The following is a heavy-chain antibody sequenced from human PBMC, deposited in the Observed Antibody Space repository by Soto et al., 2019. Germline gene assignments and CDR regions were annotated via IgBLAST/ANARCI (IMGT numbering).Heavy chain of an antibody. CDR3: AKDLEMATITIFDY. D-gene: IGHD5-12*01. CDR2: ISGSGGST. V-gene: IGHV3-23*01. Sequence: GSLRLSCAASGFTFSSYAMSWVRQAPVKGMEWVSAISGSGGSTYYADSVKGRFTISRDNSKYTLYLQMNSLRAEDTAVYYCAKDLEMATITIFDYWGQGTLVTVSS. CDR1: GFTFSSYA. J-gene: IGHJ4*02.